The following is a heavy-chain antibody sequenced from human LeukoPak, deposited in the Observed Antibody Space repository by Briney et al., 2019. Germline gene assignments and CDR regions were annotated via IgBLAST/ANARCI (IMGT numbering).Heavy chain of an antibody. Sequence: GRSLRLSCVASGFNFDVYGMHWVRQAPGKGLEWVALLSYNGTNAYYADSVKGRFTISRDNSRNTLFLQMNSLRPEDTAMYYSVKDQGPFKWLVLDYWGQGTLVGVSS. D-gene: IGHD6-19*01. CDR1: GFNFDVYG. J-gene: IGHJ4*02. CDR2: LSYNGTNA. V-gene: IGHV3-30*18. CDR3: VKDQGPFKWLVLDY.